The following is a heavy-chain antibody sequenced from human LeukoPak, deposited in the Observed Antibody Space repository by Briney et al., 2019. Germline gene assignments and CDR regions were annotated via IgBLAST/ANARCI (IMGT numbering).Heavy chain of an antibody. Sequence: SETLSLTCNVSGGSISSNHYYWVWTRQPPGKGLEWIGNIYSTGGSYYNPSLKSRVTISVDTSNNQFSLKLNSVTAADTAVYYCAKTRVAQTFDLWGQGTLVTVPS. J-gene: IGHJ4*02. CDR2: IYSTGGS. CDR3: AKTRVAQTFDL. V-gene: IGHV4-39*07. D-gene: IGHD2-15*01. CDR1: GGSISSNHYY.